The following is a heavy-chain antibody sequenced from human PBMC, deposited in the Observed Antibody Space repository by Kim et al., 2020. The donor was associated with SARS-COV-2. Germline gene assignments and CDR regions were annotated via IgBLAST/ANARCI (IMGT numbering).Heavy chain of an antibody. J-gene: IGHJ5*02. Sequence: GGSLRLSCEVSGFTVSSNYMSWVRQAPGKGLEWVSVIYSDGSTFYTDSVRGRFTISRDNSKNTVYLQMNSLRVEDTAVYYCARDFAPFSWGQGTPATVPS. CDR1: GFTVSSNY. CDR3: ARDFAPFS. CDR2: IYSDGST. V-gene: IGHV3-66*01.